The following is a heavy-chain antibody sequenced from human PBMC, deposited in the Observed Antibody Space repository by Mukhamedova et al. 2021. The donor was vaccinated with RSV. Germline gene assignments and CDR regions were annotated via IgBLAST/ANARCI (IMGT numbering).Heavy chain of an antibody. CDR3: AREGIDIVVVPAAIQGAFDI. CDR2: NPNSGGT. J-gene: IGHJ3*02. Sequence: NPNSGGTNYAQKFQGRVTMTRDTSISTAYMELSRLRSDDPAVYYCAREGIDIVVVPAAIQGAFDIWGQGTMVTVSS. D-gene: IGHD2-2*02. V-gene: IGHV1-2*02.